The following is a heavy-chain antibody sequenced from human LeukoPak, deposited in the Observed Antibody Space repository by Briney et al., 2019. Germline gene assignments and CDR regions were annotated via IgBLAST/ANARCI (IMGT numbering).Heavy chain of an antibody. D-gene: IGHD2-2*01. CDR3: ARDPSDIVVVPAAMSDAFDI. CDR2: ISSSSSTI. CDR1: GFTFSSYS. J-gene: IGHJ3*02. V-gene: IGHV3-48*01. Sequence: GGPLRLSCAASGFTFSSYSMNWVRQAPGKGLEWVSYISSSSSTIYYADSVKGRFTISRDNAKNSLYLQMISLRAEDTAVYYCARDPSDIVVVPAAMSDAFDIWGQGTMVTLSS.